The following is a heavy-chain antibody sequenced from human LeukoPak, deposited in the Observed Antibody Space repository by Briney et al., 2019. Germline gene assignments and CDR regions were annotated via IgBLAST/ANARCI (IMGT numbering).Heavy chain of an antibody. CDR2: INPNSGGT. J-gene: IGHJ4*02. Sequence: ASVQFPFKASGYAFTCYYMHWVRPAPGQGLEWMGWINPNSGGTNYTQKFQSRVTMTRDTSISTAYMELTRLRSDDTAVYYCARDRDYYDSSGYYPLDYWGQGSLVTVSS. D-gene: IGHD3-22*01. CDR3: ARDRDYYDSSGYYPLDY. CDR1: GYAFTCYY. V-gene: IGHV1-2*02.